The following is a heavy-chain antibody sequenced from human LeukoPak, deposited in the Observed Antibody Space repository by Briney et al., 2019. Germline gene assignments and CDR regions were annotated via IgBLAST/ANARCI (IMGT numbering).Heavy chain of an antibody. J-gene: IGHJ4*02. CDR3: TNDSGYYGSGTFLVP. CDR2: IKSKTAGGTT. Sequence: PGGSLRLSCGASGITFSNAWMTWVRQAPGKGLEWIGRIKSKTAGGTTDYPSPVKGRFTISRDYSKNTLYLETDSLETEDTAVYYCTNDSGYYGSGTFLVPWGQGTLVTVSS. D-gene: IGHD3-10*01. CDR1: GITFSNAW. V-gene: IGHV3-15*01.